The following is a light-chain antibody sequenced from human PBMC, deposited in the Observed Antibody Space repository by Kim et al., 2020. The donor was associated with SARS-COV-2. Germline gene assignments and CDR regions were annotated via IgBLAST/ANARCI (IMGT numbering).Light chain of an antibody. Sequence: GQSITLSCTGTSNDVGGYNFVSWYQQHPGKAPKLMIYDVNNRPSGVSNRFSGSKSGNTASLTISGLQAEDEADYYCNSYTSSTTWVFGGGTKVTVL. CDR2: DVN. CDR1: SNDVGGYNF. CDR3: NSYTSSTTWV. J-gene: IGLJ2*01. V-gene: IGLV2-14*03.